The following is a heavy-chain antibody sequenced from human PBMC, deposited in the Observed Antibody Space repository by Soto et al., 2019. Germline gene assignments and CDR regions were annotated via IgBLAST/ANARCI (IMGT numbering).Heavy chain of an antibody. Sequence: QLQLQESGPGLVKPSETLSLTCTVSGGSISISSYYWGWIRQPPGKGLEWIGSTYYSGSTYYNAPLKGRVTLPVHPSKNQFSQMQTPVTAADTAVYYGARQITTNGFAPWGQGTLVTVPS. V-gene: IGHV4-39*01. CDR2: TYYSGST. CDR1: GGSISISSYY. CDR3: ARQITTNGFAP. D-gene: IGHD4-4*01. J-gene: IGHJ5*02.